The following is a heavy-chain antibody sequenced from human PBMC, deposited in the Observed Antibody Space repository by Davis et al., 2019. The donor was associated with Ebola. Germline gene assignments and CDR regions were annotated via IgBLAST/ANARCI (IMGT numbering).Heavy chain of an antibody. J-gene: IGHJ3*02. CDR3: AREGEGAYYDFWSGYYTTDAFDI. V-gene: IGHV3-74*01. CDR1: GFTFSSYW. D-gene: IGHD3-3*01. Sequence: GESLKISCAASGFTFSSYWMHWVRQAPGKGLVWVSRINSDGSSTSYADSVKGRFTISRDNAKNSLYLQMNSLRAEDTAVYYCAREGEGAYYDFWSGYYTTDAFDIWGQGTMVTVSS. CDR2: INSDGSST.